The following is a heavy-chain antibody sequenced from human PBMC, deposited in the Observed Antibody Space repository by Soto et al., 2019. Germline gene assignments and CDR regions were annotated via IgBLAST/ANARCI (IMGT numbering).Heavy chain of an antibody. CDR2: INIDGSST. J-gene: IGHJ4*02. CDR1: GFTFSSYW. D-gene: IGHD3-10*01. CDR3: ARVQCHMVRGVIIPYFDY. Sequence: MRLSCAASGFTFSSYWMDWVRQAPGKGLVLVSRINIDGSSTSYADSVKGRFTISRDNAKNTLYLQMNSLRAEDTAVYYCARVQCHMVRGVIIPYFDYWGQGPLVTVSS. V-gene: IGHV3-74*01.